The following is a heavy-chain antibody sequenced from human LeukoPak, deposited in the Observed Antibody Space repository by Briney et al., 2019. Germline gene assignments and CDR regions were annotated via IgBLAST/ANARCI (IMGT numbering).Heavy chain of an antibody. CDR2: IYSDGNT. CDR3: AKVATTPVWAPDY. Sequence: GGSLRLSCAASGLIISREFMSWVRQAPGQGLEWVAIIYSDGNTVYAESVKGRFTISRDTSKNRLFLHMDGLRVEDTALYYCAKVATTPVWAPDYWGQGTLVTVSS. D-gene: IGHD1-1*01. V-gene: IGHV3-53*01. J-gene: IGHJ4*02. CDR1: GLIISREF.